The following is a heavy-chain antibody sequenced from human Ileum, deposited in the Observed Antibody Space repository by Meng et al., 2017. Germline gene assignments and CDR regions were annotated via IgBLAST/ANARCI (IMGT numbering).Heavy chain of an antibody. J-gene: IGHJ4*02. V-gene: IGHV1-69*01. CDR2: IIPIFGTA. Sequence: VPPVQSGAEVKQLGSSVKVSRKAAGGTFSSYAISWVRQAPGQGLEWMGGIIPIFGTANYAQKFQGRVTITADESTSTAYMELSSLRSEDTAVYYCARRSGYSSGWYLDYWGQGTLVTVSS. D-gene: IGHD6-19*01. CDR1: GGTFSSYA. CDR3: ARRSGYSSGWYLDY.